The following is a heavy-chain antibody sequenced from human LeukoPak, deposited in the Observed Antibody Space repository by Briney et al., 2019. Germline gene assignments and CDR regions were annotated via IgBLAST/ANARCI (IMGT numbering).Heavy chain of an antibody. J-gene: IGHJ6*04. CDR2: INHRGST. CDR3: ARVSGSYSYNYYYYGMDV. CDR1: GGSFSGYY. V-gene: IGHV4-34*01. Sequence: SETLSLTCAVYGGSFSGYYWSWIRQPPGKGLEWIGEINHRGSTNYNPSLKSRVTISVDTSKNQFSLKLSSVTAADTAVYYCARVSGSYSYNYYYYGMDVWGKGNTVTVSS. D-gene: IGHD3-10*01.